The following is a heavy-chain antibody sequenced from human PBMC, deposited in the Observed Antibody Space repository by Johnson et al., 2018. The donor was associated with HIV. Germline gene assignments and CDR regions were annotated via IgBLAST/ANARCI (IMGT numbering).Heavy chain of an antibody. J-gene: IGHJ3*02. D-gene: IGHD1-14*01. V-gene: IGHV3-23*04. Sequence: VQLVESGGGLVQPGGSLRLACAASGFTFSSYAMSWVRQAPGKGLEWVSAISGSGGSTYYADSVKGRFTISRDNSKNTLYLQMNSLRAEDTAVYYCARDGMAATKANIWGQGTMVTVSS. CDR1: GFTFSSYA. CDR3: ARDGMAATKANI. CDR2: ISGSGGST.